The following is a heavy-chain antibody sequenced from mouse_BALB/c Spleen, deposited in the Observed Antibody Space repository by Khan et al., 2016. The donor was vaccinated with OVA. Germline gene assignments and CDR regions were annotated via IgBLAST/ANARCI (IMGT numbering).Heavy chain of an antibody. Sequence: QVQLKESGPGLVAPSQSLSITCTVSGFSLTGYGVNWVRQPPGKGLEWLGVIWGDGSTNYHSDLKSRLSIRQDNSKSQVFLKLNSLQTDDTATYYCAKGDYGYAWFAYWGQGTLVTVSA. J-gene: IGHJ3*01. CDR3: AKGDYGYAWFAY. D-gene: IGHD2-2*01. V-gene: IGHV2-3*01. CDR1: GFSLTGYG. CDR2: IWGDGST.